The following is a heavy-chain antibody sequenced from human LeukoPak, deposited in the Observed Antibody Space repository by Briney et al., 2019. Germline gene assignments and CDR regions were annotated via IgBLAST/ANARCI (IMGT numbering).Heavy chain of an antibody. CDR2: ISSSSSYI. D-gene: IGHD3-3*01. CDR3: GRGITIFGVVTGY. CDR1: GFTFSSYS. J-gene: IGHJ4*02. Sequence: GGSLRLSCAASGFTFSSYSMNWVRQAPGKGLEWVSFISSSSSYIYYADSVKGRFTISRDNAKNSLYLQMNSLRAEDTAVYYCGRGITIFGVVTGYWGQGTLVTVSS. V-gene: IGHV3-21*01.